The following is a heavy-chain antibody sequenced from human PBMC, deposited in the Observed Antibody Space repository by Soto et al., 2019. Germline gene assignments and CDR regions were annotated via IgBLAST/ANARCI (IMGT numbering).Heavy chain of an antibody. V-gene: IGHV4-59*01. J-gene: IGHJ4*02. CDR2: VAYSGTT. CDR1: PGSISSSY. D-gene: IGHD6-6*01. CDR3: AREAQDYYFDY. Sequence: QEQLQESGPGLVKPSETLTLSCTVSPGSISSSYWSWIRQPPGKGLEWIGHVAYSGTTKYNPSPKGRGSISVSSSKRQFSLRLSSVTAADTAVYYCAREAQDYYFDYWGQGILVTVSS.